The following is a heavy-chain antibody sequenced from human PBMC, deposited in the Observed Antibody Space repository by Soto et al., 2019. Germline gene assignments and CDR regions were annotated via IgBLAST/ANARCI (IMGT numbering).Heavy chain of an antibody. J-gene: IGHJ6*03. Sequence: GRSLRLSCAASGFTFSSYWMHWVRQAPGKGLVWVSHINSDGSSTSYADSVKGRFTISRDNAKNTLYLQMNSLRAEDTAAYYCACKDYGDYYYYYMDVWGKGTTVTVSS. CDR3: ACKDYGDYYYYYMDV. D-gene: IGHD4-17*01. V-gene: IGHV3-74*01. CDR2: INSDGSST. CDR1: GFTFSSYW.